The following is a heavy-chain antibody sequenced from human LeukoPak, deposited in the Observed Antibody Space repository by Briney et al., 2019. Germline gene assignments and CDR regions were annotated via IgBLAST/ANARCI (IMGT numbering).Heavy chain of an antibody. V-gene: IGHV3-74*01. CDR2: INSDGSST. CDR3: ATDVPAATIFGY. D-gene: IGHD2-2*01. Sequence: GRSLRLSCAASGFTVSTYWMHCVRQAPGTGLVWVSLINSDGSSTNYADSVKGRFTISRDNAKNTLYLQMNSLRAEDTAVYYCATDVPAATIFGYWGQGTLVTVSS. J-gene: IGHJ4*02. CDR1: GFTVSTYW.